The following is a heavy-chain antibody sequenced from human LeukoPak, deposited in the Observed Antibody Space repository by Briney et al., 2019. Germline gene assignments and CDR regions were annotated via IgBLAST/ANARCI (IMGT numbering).Heavy chain of an antibody. CDR2: IYPGDSDT. D-gene: IGHD2-2*01. CDR3: ARRQGCSSTSCPPDS. V-gene: IGHV5-51*01. J-gene: IGHJ4*02. CDR1: GYSFTTYW. Sequence: GESLKILCRCSGYSFTTYWIGWVRQMPGKGLEWMGIIYPGDSDTRYSPSFQGQVTMSADKSINTAYLQWSILKASDTAMYYCARRQGCSSTSCPPDSWGQGTLVTVSS.